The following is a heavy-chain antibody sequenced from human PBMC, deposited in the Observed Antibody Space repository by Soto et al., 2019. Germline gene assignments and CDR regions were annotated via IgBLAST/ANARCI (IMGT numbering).Heavy chain of an antibody. CDR3: ARVSRSVAARRWFDY. CDR2: IYYSGST. J-gene: IGHJ4*02. D-gene: IGHD6-6*01. Sequence: SETLSLTCTVSGGSISSYYWSWIRQPPGKGLEWIGYIYYSGSTNYNPSLKSRVTISVDTSKNQFSLKLSSVTAAYTAVYYCARVSRSVAARRWFDYWGQGTLVTVSS. CDR1: GGSISSYY. V-gene: IGHV4-59*01.